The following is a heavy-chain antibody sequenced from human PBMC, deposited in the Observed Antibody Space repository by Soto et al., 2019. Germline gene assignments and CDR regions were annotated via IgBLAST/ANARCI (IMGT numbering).Heavy chain of an antibody. V-gene: IGHV3-53*04. Sequence: EVQLVESGGGLVQPGGSLRLSCAASGFTVSSNYMSWVRQAPGKGLECVSVIYSCGSTYYADSVKGRFTISRHNSKNTLYLQMNSLRAEDTAVYYCAREVPAAPYYYYYYMDVWGKGTTVTVSS. CDR2: IYSCGST. CDR1: GFTVSSNY. J-gene: IGHJ6*03. CDR3: AREVPAAPYYYYYYMDV. D-gene: IGHD2-2*01.